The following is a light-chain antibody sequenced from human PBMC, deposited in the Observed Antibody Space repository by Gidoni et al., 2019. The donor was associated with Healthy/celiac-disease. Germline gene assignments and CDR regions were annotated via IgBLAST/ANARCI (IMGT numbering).Light chain of an antibody. CDR3: CSYAGSYTPNWV. Sequence: PGQSVTISCTGTSSDVGGYNYVSWYQQHPGKAPKLMIYDVSKRPSGVPDRFSGSTSGNTAFLTISGLQAEDEADYYCCSYAGSYTPNWVFGGGTKLTVL. V-gene: IGLV2-11*01. J-gene: IGLJ3*02. CDR1: SSDVGGYNY. CDR2: DVS.